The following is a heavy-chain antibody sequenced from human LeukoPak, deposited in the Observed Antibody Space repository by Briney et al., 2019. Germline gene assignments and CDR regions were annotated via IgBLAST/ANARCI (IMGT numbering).Heavy chain of an antibody. J-gene: IGHJ6*04. D-gene: IGHD2-2*01. V-gene: IGHV1-2*02. CDR1: GYTFTGYY. CDR3: ARALIVVVPAARPLDV. Sequence: ASVKVSCKASGYTFTGYYMHWVRQVPGQGLEWMGWINPNSGGTNYAQKFQGRVTMTRDTSISTAYMELSRLRSDDTAVYYCARALIVVVPAARPLDVWGKGTTVTVSS. CDR2: INPNSGGT.